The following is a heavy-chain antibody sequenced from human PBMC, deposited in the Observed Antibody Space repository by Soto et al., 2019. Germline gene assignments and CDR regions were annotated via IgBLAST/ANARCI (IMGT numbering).Heavy chain of an antibody. CDR3: ARVATRLQSMEVLEY. Sequence: QVQLVESGGGVVQPGTSLRLSCKAAGFIFRDYLIHWVRQAPGKGLEWLAVLSFDGTAEYYSDSTRGRFTISRDIPKSTTYLVINNVRREDTAMYYCARVATRLQSMEVLEYWGQGTLVTVPS. CDR2: LSFDGTAE. D-gene: IGHD2-21*02. J-gene: IGHJ4*02. CDR1: GFIFRDYL. V-gene: IGHV3-30*03.